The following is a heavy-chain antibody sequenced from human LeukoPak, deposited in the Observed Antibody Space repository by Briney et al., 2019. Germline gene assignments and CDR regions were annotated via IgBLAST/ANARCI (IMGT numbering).Heavy chain of an antibody. Sequence: GGSLRLSCAASGFTLSTYGIDWVRQAPGKGLEWVAFIRYDGSNKYYADSVKGRFTISRDNSKNTLYLQMNSLRAEDTAVYYCAKDREYYYDSSEFDQWGQGTLVTVSS. CDR1: GFTLSTYG. V-gene: IGHV3-30*02. J-gene: IGHJ4*02. CDR2: IRYDGSNK. D-gene: IGHD3-22*01. CDR3: AKDREYYYDSSEFDQ.